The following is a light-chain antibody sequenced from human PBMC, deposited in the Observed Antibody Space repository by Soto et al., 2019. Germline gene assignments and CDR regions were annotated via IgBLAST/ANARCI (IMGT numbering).Light chain of an antibody. Sequence: ETVLTQSPGTLSLSPGERATLSCRACQSVTNSYLAWFQQKPGQAPRLLIFGALSRATGIPDRFSGSGSGTDFTLTISRLEPEDFAVYYCQQYATSPWTFGQGTKVDIK. CDR3: QQYATSPWT. CDR1: QSVTNSY. V-gene: IGKV3-20*01. CDR2: GAL. J-gene: IGKJ1*01.